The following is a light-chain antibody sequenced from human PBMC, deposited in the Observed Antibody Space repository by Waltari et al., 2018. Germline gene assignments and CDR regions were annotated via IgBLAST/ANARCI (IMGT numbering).Light chain of an antibody. J-gene: IGLJ3*02. Sequence: QSALTQPASVSGSPGQPLSIPCAGTNNAAGAYHYVPWFQHHPGKAPKRIIHDVNKRPSGVSSRFSASKSDNTASLTISGLQAEDEANYYCTSFRSGASWVFGGGTTLTVL. V-gene: IGLV2-14*03. CDR1: NNAAGAYHY. CDR3: TSFRSGASWV. CDR2: DVN.